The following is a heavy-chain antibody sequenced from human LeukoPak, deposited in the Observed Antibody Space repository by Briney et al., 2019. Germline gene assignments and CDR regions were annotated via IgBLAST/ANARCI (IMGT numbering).Heavy chain of an antibody. CDR3: ARKGYYDSSGYLNY. CDR2: IYYSGST. V-gene: IGHV4-39*01. D-gene: IGHD3-22*01. CDR1: GGSISSSSYY. J-gene: IGHJ4*02. Sequence: SETLSLTCTVSGGSISSSSYYWGWIRQPPGKGLEWIGSIYYSGSTYYNPSLKSRVTISADTSKNQFSLKLSSVTAADTAVYYCARKGYYDSSGYLNYWGQGTLVTVSS.